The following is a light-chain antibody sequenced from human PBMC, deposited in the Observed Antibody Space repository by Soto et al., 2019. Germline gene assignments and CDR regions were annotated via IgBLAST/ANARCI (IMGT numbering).Light chain of an antibody. Sequence: EIVLTQSPGTLSLSPGERATLSCRASLSVGQSLAWYQQRPGQAPRLLISGACTRAPGIPDRISGSGSGTDFTLTISRLEPEDFAVYYCQQYGGSPRTFGQGTKV. CDR1: LSVGQS. J-gene: IGKJ1*01. CDR2: GAC. V-gene: IGKV3-20*01. CDR3: QQYGGSPRT.